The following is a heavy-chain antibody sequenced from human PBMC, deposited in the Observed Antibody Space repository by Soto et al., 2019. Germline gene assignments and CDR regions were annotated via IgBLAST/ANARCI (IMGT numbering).Heavy chain of an antibody. V-gene: IGHV4-39*01. J-gene: IGHJ2*01. CDR1: GGSISSSSYY. Sequence: QLQLQESGPGLVKPSETLSLTCTVSGGSISSSSYYWGWIRQPPGKGLEWIGSIYYSGSTYYNPSLKSRVTISVDTSKHQFSLKLSSVTAADTAVYYCARPNTDYYGSGSYFPGHFDLWGRGTLVTVSS. D-gene: IGHD3-10*01. CDR3: ARPNTDYYGSGSYFPGHFDL. CDR2: IYYSGST.